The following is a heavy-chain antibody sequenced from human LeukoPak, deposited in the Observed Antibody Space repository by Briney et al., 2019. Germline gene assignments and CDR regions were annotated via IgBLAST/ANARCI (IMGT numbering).Heavy chain of an antibody. V-gene: IGHV3-21*01. Sequence: PGGSLRLSCAASGFTFSSYSMNWVRQAPGKGLEWVSSISGSSSYIYYADSVKGRFTISRDNAKNSLYLQMNSLRAEDTAVYYCARDWGSRPVHFDYWGQGTLVTVSS. CDR2: ISGSSSYI. D-gene: IGHD3-16*01. CDR1: GFTFSSYS. CDR3: ARDWGSRPVHFDY. J-gene: IGHJ4*02.